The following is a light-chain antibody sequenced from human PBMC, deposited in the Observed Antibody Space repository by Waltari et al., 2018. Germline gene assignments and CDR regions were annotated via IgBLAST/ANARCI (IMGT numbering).Light chain of an antibody. J-gene: IGKJ4*01. Sequence: EIVLTQSPGTLSLSPGERAALSCRASQSVTSGYLAWYQQKPGQAPGLLIYGASSRATGIPDRFSGSGSGTDFTLTISRLEPEDFAVYYCQQYGSSPRTFGGGTKVEIK. CDR1: QSVTSGY. V-gene: IGKV3-20*01. CDR2: GAS. CDR3: QQYGSSPRT.